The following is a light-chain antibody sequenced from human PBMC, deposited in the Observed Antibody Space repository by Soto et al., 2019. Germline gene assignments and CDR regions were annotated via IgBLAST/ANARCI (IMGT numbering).Light chain of an antibody. CDR1: TSNIGNNY. V-gene: IGLV1-51*01. J-gene: IGLJ3*02. CDR3: GTWDSSLSAVV. CDR2: DND. Sequence: QSVLTQPPSVSAAPGQRVTISCSGSTSNIGNNYVSWYQQLPGKAPKLLIYDNDKRPSGIPDRFFGSKSGTSATLGITGLQTGDEADYDCGTWDSSLSAVVFGGGTKLTVL.